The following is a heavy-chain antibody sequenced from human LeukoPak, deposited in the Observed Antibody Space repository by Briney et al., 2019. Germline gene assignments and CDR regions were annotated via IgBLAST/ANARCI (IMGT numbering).Heavy chain of an antibody. CDR1: GFTFSSYS. V-gene: IGHV3-21*01. CDR3: ARVVEQPGTTHYYGMDV. J-gene: IGHJ6*02. CDR2: ISSSSSYI. Sequence: GGSLRLSCAASGFTFSSYSMNWVRQAPGKGLEWVSSISSSSSYIYYADSVKGRFTISRDNARNSLYLQMNSLRAEDTAVYYCARVVEQPGTTHYYGMDVWGQGTTVTVSS. D-gene: IGHD6-6*01.